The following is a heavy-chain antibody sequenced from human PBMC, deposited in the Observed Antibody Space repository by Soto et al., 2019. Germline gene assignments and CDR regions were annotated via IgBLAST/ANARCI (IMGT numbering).Heavy chain of an antibody. V-gene: IGHV3-33*01. D-gene: IGHD3-16*01. CDR3: ARAPPRWVYYYYGMDV. CDR1: GFTFSSYG. J-gene: IGHJ6*02. Sequence: GSLRLSCAASGFTFSSYGMHWVRQAPGKGLEWVAVIWYDGSNKYYADSVKGRLTISRDNSKNTLYLQMNSLRAEDTAVYYCARAPPRWVYYYYGMDVWGQGTTVTVSS. CDR2: IWYDGSNK.